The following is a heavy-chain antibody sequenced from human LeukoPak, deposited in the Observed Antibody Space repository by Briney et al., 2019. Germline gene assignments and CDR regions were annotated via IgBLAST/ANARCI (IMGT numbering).Heavy chain of an antibody. CDR3: ARLRGIAVAGLDYYYYYGMDV. D-gene: IGHD6-19*01. CDR2: INHSGST. V-gene: IGHV4-34*01. J-gene: IGHJ6*02. CDR1: GGSFSGYC. Sequence: SETLSLTCAVYGGSFSGYCWSWIRQPPGKGLEWIGEINHSGSTNYNPSLKSRVTISVDTSKNQFSLKLSSVTAADTAVYYCARLRGIAVAGLDYYYYYGMDVWGQGTTVTVSS.